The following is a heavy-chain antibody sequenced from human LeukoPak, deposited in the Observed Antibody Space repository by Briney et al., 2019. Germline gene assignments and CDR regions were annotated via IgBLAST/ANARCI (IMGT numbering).Heavy chain of an antibody. Sequence: PGGSLRLSCAASGFTFSSYGMHWVRQAPGKGLEWVAFIRYDGSNKYYADSVKGRFTISRDNSKNTLYLQMNSLRAEDTAVYYCAKDGHYYDSSGYYYYFDYWGQGTLVTVSS. J-gene: IGHJ4*02. CDR3: AKDGHYYDSSGYYYYFDY. CDR2: IRYDGSNK. CDR1: GFTFSSYG. V-gene: IGHV3-30*02. D-gene: IGHD3-22*01.